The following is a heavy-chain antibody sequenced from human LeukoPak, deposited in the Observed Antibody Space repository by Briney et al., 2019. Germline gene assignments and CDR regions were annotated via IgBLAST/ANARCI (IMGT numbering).Heavy chain of an antibody. Sequence: SETLSLTCAVYGGSFSGYYWSWIRQPPGKGLEWIGEINHSGSTNYNPSHKSRVTISVDTSKNQFSLKLSSVTAADTAVYYCARAGILTGYYTKYYYYYGMDVWGQGTAVTVSS. CDR1: GGSFSGYY. CDR3: ARAGILTGYYTKYYYYYGMDV. J-gene: IGHJ6*02. CDR2: INHSGST. D-gene: IGHD3-9*01. V-gene: IGHV4-34*01.